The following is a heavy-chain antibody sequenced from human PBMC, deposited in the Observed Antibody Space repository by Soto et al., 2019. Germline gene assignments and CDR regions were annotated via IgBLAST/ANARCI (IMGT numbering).Heavy chain of an antibody. D-gene: IGHD3-16*02. CDR1: GYTFTSYG. V-gene: IGHV1-18*01. CDR2: ISAYNGNT. Sequence: EASVKVSCKASGYTFTSYGISWVRQAPGQGLEWMGWISAYNGNTNYAQKLQGRVTMTTDTSTSTAYMELRSLRSDDTAVYYCASLSRYDYIWGSYRLGYWGQGTLVTVSS. J-gene: IGHJ4*02. CDR3: ASLSRYDYIWGSYRLGY.